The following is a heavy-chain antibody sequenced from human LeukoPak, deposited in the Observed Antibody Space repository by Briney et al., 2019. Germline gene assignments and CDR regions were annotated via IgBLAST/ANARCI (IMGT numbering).Heavy chain of an antibody. CDR1: GGSFSGYY. Sequence: PSETLSLTCAVYGGSFSGYYWSWIRQPPGKGLEWIGEINHSGSTNYNPSLKGRVTISVDTSKNQFSLKLSSVTAADTAVYYCARRSAYYDSSGTPNLFDYWGQGTLVTVSS. J-gene: IGHJ4*02. V-gene: IGHV4-34*01. CDR2: INHSGST. D-gene: IGHD3-22*01. CDR3: ARRSAYYDSSGTPNLFDY.